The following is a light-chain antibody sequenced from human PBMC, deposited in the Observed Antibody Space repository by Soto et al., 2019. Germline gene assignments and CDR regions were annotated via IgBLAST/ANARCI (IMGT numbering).Light chain of an antibody. CDR3: QQYNSYSRT. Sequence: DIQMTQSPSTLSASVGDRVTITCRASQSISSWLAWYQQKPGKAPKLLIYDASSLESGVPSRFSGSGSGTEFTLTISSLQPDDFATYYGQQYNSYSRTSRQATKADIK. CDR2: DAS. CDR1: QSISSW. V-gene: IGKV1-5*01. J-gene: IGKJ1*01.